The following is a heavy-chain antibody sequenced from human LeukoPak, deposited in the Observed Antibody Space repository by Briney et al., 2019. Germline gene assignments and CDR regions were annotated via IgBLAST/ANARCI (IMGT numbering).Heavy chain of an antibody. CDR3: ARSSGYYSSLFYMHV. J-gene: IGHJ6*03. CDR2: IIPIFGTA. CDR1: GYTFTSYG. D-gene: IGHD3-22*01. Sequence: ASVKVSCKASGYTFTSYGISWVRQAPGQGLEWMGGIIPIFGTANYAQKFQGRVTMTSDMSTSTVYMELSSLRSEDTAVYYCARSSGYYSSLFYMHVWGKGTTVTVSS. V-gene: IGHV1-69*05.